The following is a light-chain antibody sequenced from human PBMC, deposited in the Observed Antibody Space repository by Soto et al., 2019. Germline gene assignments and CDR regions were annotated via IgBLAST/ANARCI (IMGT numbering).Light chain of an antibody. CDR2: GNS. V-gene: IGLV1-40*01. J-gene: IGLJ3*02. CDR3: QSYDSSLSGV. Sequence: QSVLTQPPSVSGAPGQRVTISCTGSGAGYDVHWYQQLPGTAPKLLIYGNSNRPSGVPDRFSGSKSGTSASLAITGLRAEDEADYYCQSYDSSLSGVFGGGTKVTVL. CDR1: GAGYD.